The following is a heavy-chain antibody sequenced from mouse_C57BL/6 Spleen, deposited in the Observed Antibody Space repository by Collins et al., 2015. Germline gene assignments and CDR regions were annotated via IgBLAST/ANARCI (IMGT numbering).Heavy chain of an antibody. CDR2: ISDGGSYT. Sequence: EVQLVESGGGLVKPGGSLKLSCAASGFTFSDYYMYWVRQTPEKRLEWVATISDGGSYTYYPDSVKGRFTISRDNAKNNLYLQMSSLKSEDTAMYYCARGEYYGSSYWYFDVWGAGTTVTVSS. V-gene: IGHV5-4*02. D-gene: IGHD1-1*01. J-gene: IGHJ1*01. CDR1: GFTFSDYY. CDR3: ARGEYYGSSYWYFDV.